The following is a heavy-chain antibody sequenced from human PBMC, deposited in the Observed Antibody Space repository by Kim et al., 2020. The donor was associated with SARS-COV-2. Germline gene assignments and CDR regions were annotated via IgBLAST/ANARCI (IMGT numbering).Heavy chain of an antibody. CDR3: ARSRDDYGDYLDY. J-gene: IGHJ4*02. Sequence: YAQKFQGRAPMTRTTSISTAYMELSSLRSEDTAVYYCARSRDDYGDYLDYWGQGTLGTVSS. D-gene: IGHD4-17*01. V-gene: IGHV1-8*01.